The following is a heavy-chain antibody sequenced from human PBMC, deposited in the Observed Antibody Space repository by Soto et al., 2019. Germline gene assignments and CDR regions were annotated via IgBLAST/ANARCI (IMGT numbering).Heavy chain of an antibody. D-gene: IGHD2-21*02. CDR1: GFTFSSYW. CDR2: IKRDGSEK. CDR3: AKLSGDTTYYYMDV. V-gene: IGHV3-7*01. J-gene: IGHJ6*03. Sequence: GGSLRLSCAASGFTFSSYWMTWVRQAPGKGLEWVANIKRDGSEKYYVDSVEGRFTISRDNTKNSLFLQMNSLRAEDTAVYYCAKLSGDTTYYYMDVWGKGTTVTVSS.